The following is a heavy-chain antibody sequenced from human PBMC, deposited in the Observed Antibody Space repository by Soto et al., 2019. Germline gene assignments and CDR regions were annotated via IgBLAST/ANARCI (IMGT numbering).Heavy chain of an antibody. Sequence: PGESLKISCKGSGYSFTSYWIGWVLQIPWKGLEWMGIIYPGDSDTRYSPSFQGQVTISADKSISTAYLQWSSLKASDTAMYYCARDKIAVAGRGNWFDPWGQGTRVTVSS. CDR2: IYPGDSDT. CDR3: ARDKIAVAGRGNWFDP. D-gene: IGHD6-19*01. J-gene: IGHJ5*02. CDR1: GYSFTSYW. V-gene: IGHV5-51*01.